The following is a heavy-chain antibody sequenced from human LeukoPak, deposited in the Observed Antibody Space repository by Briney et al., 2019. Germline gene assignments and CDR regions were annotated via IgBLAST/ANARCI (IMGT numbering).Heavy chain of an antibody. J-gene: IGHJ1*01. V-gene: IGHV3-64D*06. CDR2: ISGDGGST. D-gene: IGHD6-19*01. CDR1: GFTFSTYA. Sequence: GGSLRLSCSASGFTFSTYAMHWVRQAPGKGLEYVSAISGDGGSTYSADSVKGRFTISRDNSKNTLYLQMSSLRAEDTAVYYCVKGYSSGWYTYFQHWGQGTLVTVSS. CDR3: VKGYSSGWYTYFQH.